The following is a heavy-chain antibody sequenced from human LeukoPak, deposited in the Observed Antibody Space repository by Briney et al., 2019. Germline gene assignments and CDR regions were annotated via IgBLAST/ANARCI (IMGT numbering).Heavy chain of an antibody. Sequence: PGGSLRLSCAASGFTFSDYYMSWIRQAPGKGLERVSNISSSGSTIYYADSVKGRFTISRDNAKNSLYLQMNSLRAEDTAVYYCARGDYDILTGYPRALDYWGQGTLVTVSS. CDR3: ARGDYDILTGYPRALDY. CDR2: ISSSGSTI. CDR1: GFTFSDYY. V-gene: IGHV3-11*04. J-gene: IGHJ4*02. D-gene: IGHD3-9*01.